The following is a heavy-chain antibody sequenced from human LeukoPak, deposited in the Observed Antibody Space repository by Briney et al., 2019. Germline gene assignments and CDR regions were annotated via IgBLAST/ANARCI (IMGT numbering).Heavy chain of an antibody. J-gene: IGHJ4*02. Sequence: SETLSLTCAVSGDSISSNNWWSWVRQPPGKGLEWIGEIYHSGSTNYNPSLKSRVTISVDTSKNQFSLKLSSVTAADTAVYYCARDRGHLDYWGQGTLVTVSS. CDR3: ARDRGHLDY. V-gene: IGHV4-4*02. CDR1: GDSISSNNW. CDR2: IYHSGST.